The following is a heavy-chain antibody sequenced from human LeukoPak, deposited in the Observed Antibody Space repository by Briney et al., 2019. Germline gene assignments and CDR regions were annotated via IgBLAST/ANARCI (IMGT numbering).Heavy chain of an antibody. CDR2: IYYSGST. Sequence: SETLSLTCAVYGGSFSDYYWSWIRQPPGKGLEWIGSIYYSGSTYYNPSLKSRVTISVDTSKNQFSLKLSSVTAADTAVYYCARENYDTFDYWGQGTLVTVSS. J-gene: IGHJ4*02. CDR3: ARENYDTFDY. CDR1: GGSFSDYY. D-gene: IGHD3-22*01. V-gene: IGHV4-34*01.